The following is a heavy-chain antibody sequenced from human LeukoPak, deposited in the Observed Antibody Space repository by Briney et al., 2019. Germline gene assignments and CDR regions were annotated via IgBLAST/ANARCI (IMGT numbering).Heavy chain of an antibody. CDR1: GGSISSYY. D-gene: IGHD4-11*01. Sequence: KASETLSLTCTVSGGSISSYYWSRIRQPAGKGLEWIGRIYTSGSTNYNPSLKSRVTMSVDTSKNQFSLKLSSVTAADTAVYYCATEAGLQSRTLDYWGQGTLVTVSS. J-gene: IGHJ4*02. CDR3: ATEAGLQSRTLDY. CDR2: IYTSGST. V-gene: IGHV4-4*07.